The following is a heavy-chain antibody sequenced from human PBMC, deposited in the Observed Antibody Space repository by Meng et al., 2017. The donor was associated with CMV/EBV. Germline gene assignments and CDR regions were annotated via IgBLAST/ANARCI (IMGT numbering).Heavy chain of an antibody. D-gene: IGHD2-2*01. CDR2: IFSNDEK. Sequence: SGPTLVKPTETLTLTCTVSGFSLSNARMGVSWIRQPPGKALEWLAHIFSNDEKSYSTSLKSRLTISKDTSKSQVVLTMTNMDPVDTATYYCARMGKDIVVVPAAFSRWPYYYYGMDVWGQGTTVTVSS. CDR3: ARMGKDIVVVPAAFSRWPYYYYGMDV. J-gene: IGHJ6*02. CDR1: GFSLSNARMG. V-gene: IGHV2-26*01.